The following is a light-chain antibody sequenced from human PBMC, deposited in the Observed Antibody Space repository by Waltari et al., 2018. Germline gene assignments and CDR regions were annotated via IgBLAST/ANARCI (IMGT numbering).Light chain of an antibody. V-gene: IGLV1-47*01. CDR1: NANPGSNY. CDR3: ASWDDSHYV. CDR2: RNN. Sequence: QSVMTQPPSASGTPGQRVAISCSGSNANPGSNYLYWDQQPPGAAPKLLIFRNNQRPSGVPDRFSGSKYGTSAFLAISELRSEDEAVYYCASWDDSHYVFGTGTKLTVL. J-gene: IGLJ1*01.